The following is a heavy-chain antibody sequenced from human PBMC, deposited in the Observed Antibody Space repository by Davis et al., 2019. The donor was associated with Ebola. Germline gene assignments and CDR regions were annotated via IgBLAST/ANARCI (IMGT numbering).Heavy chain of an antibody. J-gene: IGHJ6*02. Sequence: GESLKISCAASGFTFSSYAMSWVRQAPGKGLEWVSAISGSGSTYYADSVKGRFTISRDNSKNTLYLQMNSLRAEDTAVYYCARGIYYYYGMDVWGQGTTVTVSS. CDR1: GFTFSSYA. CDR3: ARGIYYYYGMDV. CDR2: ISGSGST. V-gene: IGHV3-23*01.